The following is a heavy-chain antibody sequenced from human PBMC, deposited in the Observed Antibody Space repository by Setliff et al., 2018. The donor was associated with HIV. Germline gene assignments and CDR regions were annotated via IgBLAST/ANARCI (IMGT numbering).Heavy chain of an antibody. J-gene: IGHJ2*01. Sequence: GASVKVSCKASGGSFSSYAISWVRQAPGQGLEWVGGIIPMFGTSNHAQKFQGRVTITADESTSTAYMELTGLRSEDTAVYYCATGPTMVTSKGFWFFDLWGRGTLVTVSS. CDR3: ATGPTMVTSKGFWFFDL. CDR1: GGSFSSYA. D-gene: IGHD4-17*01. CDR2: IIPMFGTS. V-gene: IGHV1-69*13.